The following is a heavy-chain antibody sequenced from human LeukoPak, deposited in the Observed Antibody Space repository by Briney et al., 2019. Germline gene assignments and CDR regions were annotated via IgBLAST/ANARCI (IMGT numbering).Heavy chain of an antibody. J-gene: IGHJ4*02. CDR1: GGSISSSSYY. CDR3: ARDGDSSGYLPY. Sequence: SETLSLTCTVSGGSISSSSYYWGWIRQPPGKGLEWIGSIYYSGSTYYNPSLKSRVTISVDTSKNQFSLKLSSVTAADTAVYYCARDGDSSGYLPYWGQGTLVTVSS. V-gene: IGHV4-39*07. CDR2: IYYSGST. D-gene: IGHD3-22*01.